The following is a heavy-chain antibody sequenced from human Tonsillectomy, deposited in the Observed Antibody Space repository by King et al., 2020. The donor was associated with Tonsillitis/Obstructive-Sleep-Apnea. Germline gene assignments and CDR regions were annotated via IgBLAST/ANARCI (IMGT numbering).Heavy chain of an antibody. D-gene: IGHD6-19*01. V-gene: IGHV3-73*01. CDR1: GFTFSGSA. CDR2: IVSKANIFAT. Sequence: VQLVESGGGLVQPGGSLKLSCAASGFTFSGSAMHWVRQASGKGLEWVGRIVSKANIFATAYAASVKSRFTISRDDSKNTAYLQMNSLKTEDTAVYYCLVVVAGYMDVWGKGTTVTVSS. CDR3: LVVVAGYMDV. J-gene: IGHJ6*03.